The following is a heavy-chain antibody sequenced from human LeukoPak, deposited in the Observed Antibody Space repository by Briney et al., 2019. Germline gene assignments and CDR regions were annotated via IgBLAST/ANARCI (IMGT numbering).Heavy chain of an antibody. D-gene: IGHD6-6*01. J-gene: IGHJ4*02. CDR3: ARASIAACDY. Sequence: SETLSLTCAVYGGSFSGYYWSWIRQPPGRGLEWIGEINHSGSTNYNPSLKSRVTISVDTSKNQFSLKLSSVTAADTAVYYCARASIAACDYWGQGTLVTVSS. CDR1: GGSFSGYY. CDR2: INHSGST. V-gene: IGHV4-34*01.